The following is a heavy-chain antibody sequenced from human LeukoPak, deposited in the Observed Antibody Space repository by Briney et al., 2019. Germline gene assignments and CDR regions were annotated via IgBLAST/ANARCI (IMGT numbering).Heavy chain of an antibody. CDR3: ARGPQQGSSSWYSHADY. CDR2: IYYSGST. V-gene: IGHV4-59*08. D-gene: IGHD6-13*01. J-gene: IGHJ4*02. CDR1: GGSISSYY. Sequence: KTSETLSLTCTVSGGSISSYYWSWIRQPPGKGLEWIGYIYYSGSTNYNPSLKSRVTISVDTSKNQFSLKLSSVTAADTAVYYCARGPQQGSSSWYSHADYWGQGTLVTVSS.